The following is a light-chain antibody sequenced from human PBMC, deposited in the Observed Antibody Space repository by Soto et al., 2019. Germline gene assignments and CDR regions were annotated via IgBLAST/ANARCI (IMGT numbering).Light chain of an antibody. CDR2: DAS. CDR3: QQRINWPPLT. Sequence: EIVLTQSPATLSLSPRERATLSCRASQSVSSYLAWYQQKPGQAPRLLIYDASNRATGIPARFSGSGSGTDFTLTISSLEPEDFAVYYWQQRINWPPLTFGGGTKVEIK. CDR1: QSVSSY. J-gene: IGKJ4*01. V-gene: IGKV3-11*01.